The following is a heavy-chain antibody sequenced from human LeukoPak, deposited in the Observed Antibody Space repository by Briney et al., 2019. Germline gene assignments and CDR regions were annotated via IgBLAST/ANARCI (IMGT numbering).Heavy chain of an antibody. J-gene: IGHJ6*03. CDR3: ARVRATLFGVAMDYMDV. V-gene: IGHV4-59*08. D-gene: IGHD3-3*01. CDR1: GGSISSYY. Sequence: PSETLSLTCTVSGGSISSYYWSWIRQPPGKGLEWIGYIYYSGSNNYNPSLKSRVTISVDTSKNQLSLKLSSVTAADTAVYYCARVRATLFGVAMDYMDVWGKGTTVTVSS. CDR2: IYYSGSN.